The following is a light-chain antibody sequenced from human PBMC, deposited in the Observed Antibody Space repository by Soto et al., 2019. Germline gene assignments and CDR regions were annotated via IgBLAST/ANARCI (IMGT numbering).Light chain of an antibody. Sequence: QSVLTQPPSASGTPGQRVTISCSGSSSNIESNYVYWYQHLPGTAPKLLIYRNNQRPSGVPDRFSGSKSGTSASLAISGLRSEDEADYYCVAWDDSLSGHVVFGGGTKLTVL. CDR3: VAWDDSLSGHVV. V-gene: IGLV1-47*01. CDR2: RNN. CDR1: SSNIESNY. J-gene: IGLJ2*01.